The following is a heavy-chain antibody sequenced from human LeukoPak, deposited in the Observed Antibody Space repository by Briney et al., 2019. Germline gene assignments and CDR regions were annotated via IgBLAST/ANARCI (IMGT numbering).Heavy chain of an antibody. CDR1: GFTVSSNY. D-gene: IGHD3-9*01. Sequence: SGGSLRLSCAASGFTVSSNYMSWVRQAPGKGLEWVSVIYSGGSTYYADSVKGRFTIPRHNSKNTLYLQMNSLRAEDTAVYYCARVRKLRYFDWLLSPQGWFDPWGQGTLVTVSS. CDR2: IYSGGST. CDR3: ARVRKLRYFDWLLSPQGWFDP. V-gene: IGHV3-53*04. J-gene: IGHJ5*02.